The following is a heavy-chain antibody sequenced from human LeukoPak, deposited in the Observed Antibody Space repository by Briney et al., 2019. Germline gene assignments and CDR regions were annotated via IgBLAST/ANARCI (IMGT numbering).Heavy chain of an antibody. V-gene: IGHV4-39*01. Sequence: SETLSLTCTVSGGSICSTGYYWGWIRQPPGKGLEWIGNIYYSGGTYYNPSLTSRVTISVDTSKNQFSLKLSSVTAADTAVYYCARSPRGQQWLLRQRTTNYYYYVDVWGKGTTVTVSS. CDR2: IYYSGGT. D-gene: IGHD6-19*01. CDR1: GGSICSTGYY. J-gene: IGHJ6*03. CDR3: ARSPRGQQWLLRQRTTNYYYYVDV.